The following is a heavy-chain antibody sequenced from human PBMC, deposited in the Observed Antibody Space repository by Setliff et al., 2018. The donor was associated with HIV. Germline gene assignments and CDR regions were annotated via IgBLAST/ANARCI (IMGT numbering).Heavy chain of an antibody. CDR2: IYYTGFA. CDR3: TREGRGDPAMATTRIDY. Sequence: SETLSLTCSVSGDSISSGSYFWGWIRKTPGKGLEWIGNIYYTGFAYYNPSLKSRVTISLDTSKTHFFLNLTSVTEADTAVYFCTREGRGDPAMATTRIDYWGQGKLVTVSS. CDR1: GDSISSGSYF. D-gene: IGHD1-1*01. V-gene: IGHV4-39*02. J-gene: IGHJ4*02.